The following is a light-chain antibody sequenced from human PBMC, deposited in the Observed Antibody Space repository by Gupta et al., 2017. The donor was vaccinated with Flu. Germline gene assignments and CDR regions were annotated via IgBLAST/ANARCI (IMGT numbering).Light chain of an antibody. V-gene: IGLV3-21*02. J-gene: IGLJ3*02. CDR3: QGEESSSDRV. Sequence: SSVLTQPPSASVAPGPPARITCGGNHIGSKSVHWYPPQPGPAPVLVVYDDSHRPAVIPGRFSGSNAGNTATLTIRRDEDGEEADYYGQGEESSSDRVFGGGTKLTVL. CDR1: HIGSKS. CDR2: DDS.